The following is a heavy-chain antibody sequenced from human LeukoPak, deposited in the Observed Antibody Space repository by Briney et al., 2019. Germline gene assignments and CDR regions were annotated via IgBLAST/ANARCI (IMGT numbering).Heavy chain of an antibody. CDR1: GYTFTSYG. D-gene: IGHD2-15*01. J-gene: IGHJ4*02. V-gene: IGHV1-18*01. CDR2: VSGYNVNT. CDR3: AREGYCSGGTCYSGSIDY. Sequence: AASVKVSCKASGYTFTSYGISWVRQAPGQGLEWMGWVSGYNVNTNYAQKLQGRVTMTTDTITSTAYMELRSLGSDDTAVYYCAREGYCSGGTCYSGSIDYWGQGTLVTVSS.